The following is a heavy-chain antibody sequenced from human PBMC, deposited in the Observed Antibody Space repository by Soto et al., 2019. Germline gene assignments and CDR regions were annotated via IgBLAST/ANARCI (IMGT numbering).Heavy chain of an antibody. CDR3: ATDDYGIFAX. Sequence: RASVKVSCKVSGYPFTTYYIHWVRQAPGQGLEWMGWIDPRSGGTVYQQKFQGRVTMTRETSISTVYMDLSGLTSYDTALYYCATDDYGIFAXWGQGSLFTVSX. CDR2: IDPRSGGT. D-gene: IGHD3-10*01. J-gene: IGHJ4*02. V-gene: IGHV1-2*02. CDR1: GYPFTTYY.